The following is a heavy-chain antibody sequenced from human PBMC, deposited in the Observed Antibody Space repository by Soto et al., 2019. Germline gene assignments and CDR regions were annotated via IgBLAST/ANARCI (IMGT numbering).Heavy chain of an antibody. Sequence: ASVKVSCKASGYTFTSYDINWVRQATGQGLEWMGWMNPNSGNTGYAQKFQGRVTMTRKTSISTAYMELSSLRSEDTAVYYCAKGRPIYCGGDCLDDAFDIWGQGTMVTVSS. V-gene: IGHV1-8*01. CDR1: GYTFTSYD. J-gene: IGHJ3*02. CDR2: MNPNSGNT. D-gene: IGHD2-21*01. CDR3: AKGRPIYCGGDCLDDAFDI.